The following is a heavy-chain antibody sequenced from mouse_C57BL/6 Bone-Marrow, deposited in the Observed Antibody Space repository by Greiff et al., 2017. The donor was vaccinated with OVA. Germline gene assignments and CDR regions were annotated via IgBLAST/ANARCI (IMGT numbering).Heavy chain of an antibody. CDR2: INSDGGST. CDR1: EYEFPSHD. CDR3: ARHVGYDYDVGWFAY. J-gene: IGHJ3*01. D-gene: IGHD2-4*01. V-gene: IGHV5-2*01. Sequence: EVMLVESGGGLVQPGESLKLSCESNEYEFPSHDMSWVRKTPEKRLELVAAINSDGGSTYYPDTMERRFIISRDNTKKTLYLQMSSLRSEDTALYYCARHVGYDYDVGWFAYWGQVTLVTVSA.